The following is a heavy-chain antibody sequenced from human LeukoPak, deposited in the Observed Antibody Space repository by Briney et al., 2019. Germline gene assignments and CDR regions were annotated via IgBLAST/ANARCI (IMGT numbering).Heavy chain of an antibody. J-gene: IGHJ4*02. V-gene: IGHV3-15*01. Sequence: GGSLRLSCAASGFTFSNAWMSWVRQAPGKGLEWVGRIKSKTDGGTTDYAAPVKGRFTISRDDSKNTLYLQMNSLRAEDTAVYYCARGYYYDSSGTQGWYFDYWGQGTLVTVSS. CDR1: GFTFSNAW. CDR2: IKSKTDGGTT. CDR3: ARGYYYDSSGTQGWYFDY. D-gene: IGHD3-22*01.